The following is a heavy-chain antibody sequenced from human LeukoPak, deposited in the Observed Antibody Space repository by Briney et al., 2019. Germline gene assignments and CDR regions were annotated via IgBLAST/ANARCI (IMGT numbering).Heavy chain of an antibody. CDR2: IYHSGST. D-gene: IGHD3-22*01. V-gene: IGHV4-38-2*02. CDR1: GYSISSGYY. CDR3: ARADLGYDSSGYYPSPPDY. J-gene: IGHJ4*02. Sequence: SETLSLTCTVSGYSISSGYYWGWIRQPPGKGLEWIGSIYHSGSTYYNPSLKSRVTISVDTSKNQFSLKLSSVTAADTAVYYCARADLGYDSSGYYPSPPDYWGQGTLVTVSS.